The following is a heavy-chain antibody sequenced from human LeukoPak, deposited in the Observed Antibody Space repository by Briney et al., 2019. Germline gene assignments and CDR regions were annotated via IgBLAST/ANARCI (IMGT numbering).Heavy chain of an antibody. CDR2: ISYDGSNK. J-gene: IGHJ3*02. CDR1: GFTFSSYA. Sequence: GGSLRLSCAASGFTFSSYAMHWVRQAPGKGLEWVAVISYDGSNKYYADSVKGRFTISRDNSKNTLYLQMNSLRAEDTAVYYCAREATVTPFDAFDIWGQGTMVTVSS. V-gene: IGHV3-30-3*01. D-gene: IGHD4-17*01. CDR3: AREATVTPFDAFDI.